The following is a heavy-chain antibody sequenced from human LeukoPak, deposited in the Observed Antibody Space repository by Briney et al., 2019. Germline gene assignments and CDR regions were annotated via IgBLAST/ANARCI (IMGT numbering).Heavy chain of an antibody. CDR3: ARGLGYPYCSSTSCYLFDY. Sequence: GGSPRLSCAASGFTFSSYSMNWVRQAPGKGLEWVSSISSSSSYIYYADSVKGRFTISRDNAKNSLYLQMNSLRAEDTAVYYCARGLGYPYCSSTSCYLFDYWGQGTLVTVSS. D-gene: IGHD2-2*01. CDR2: ISSSSSYI. J-gene: IGHJ4*02. CDR1: GFTFSSYS. V-gene: IGHV3-21*01.